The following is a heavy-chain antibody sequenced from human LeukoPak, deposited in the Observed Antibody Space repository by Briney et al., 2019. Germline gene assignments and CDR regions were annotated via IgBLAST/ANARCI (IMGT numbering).Heavy chain of an antibody. CDR2: ISWDGGST. CDR1: GFTFDDYA. Sequence: PGGSLRLSCAASGFTFDDYAMHWVRQAPGKGLEWVSLISWDGGSTYYADSVRGRFTISRDNSKNSLYLQMNGLRAEDTALYYCAKDSSGYYWDYWGQGTLVTISS. CDR3: AKDSSGYYWDY. V-gene: IGHV3-43D*03. D-gene: IGHD3-22*01. J-gene: IGHJ4*02.